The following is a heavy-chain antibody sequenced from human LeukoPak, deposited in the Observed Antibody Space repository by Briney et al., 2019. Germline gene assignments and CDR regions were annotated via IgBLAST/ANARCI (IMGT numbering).Heavy chain of an antibody. V-gene: IGHV3-23*01. CDR1: GFTFSSYA. J-gene: IGHJ4*02. CDR3: AKSIQLWFRSTFDY. Sequence: GGSLRLSCAASGFTFSSYAMSWVRQAPGKGLEWVSAISGSGGSTYYADSVKGRFTISRDNSKNTLHLQMNSLRAEDTAVYYCAKSIQLWFRSTFDYWGQGTLVTVSS. CDR2: ISGSGGST. D-gene: IGHD5-18*01.